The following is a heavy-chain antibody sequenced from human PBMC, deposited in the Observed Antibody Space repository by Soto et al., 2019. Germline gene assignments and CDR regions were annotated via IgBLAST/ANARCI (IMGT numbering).Heavy chain of an antibody. Sequence: QVQLQESGPGLVKPSQTLSLTCTVSGGSISSGGYYWSWIRQHPGKGLEWIGYIYYSGSTYYNPSHRCRVTISVDTSKNLFPRKLSSVTAADTAVYYCASLGAPGLSHWSAFDIWGQGTMVTVSS. CDR3: ASLGAPGLSHWSAFDI. CDR2: IYYSGST. V-gene: IGHV4-31*03. CDR1: GGSISSGGYY. D-gene: IGHD3-16*01. J-gene: IGHJ3*02.